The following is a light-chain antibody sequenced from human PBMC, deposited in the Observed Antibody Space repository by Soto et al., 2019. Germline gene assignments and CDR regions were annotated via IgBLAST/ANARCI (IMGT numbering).Light chain of an antibody. CDR2: WAS. V-gene: IGKV4-1*01. CDR1: QSVLYSSNNKNY. Sequence: DIVMTQSPDSLAVSLGERATIHCKSSQSVLYSSNNKNYLAWYQRKPGQPPKLLIYWASIRESGVPDRFSGSGSVTDFTLTIGSLQAEDVAVYYCHQYHIAPLTVGGGTKVDSK. J-gene: IGKJ4*01. CDR3: HQYHIAPLT.